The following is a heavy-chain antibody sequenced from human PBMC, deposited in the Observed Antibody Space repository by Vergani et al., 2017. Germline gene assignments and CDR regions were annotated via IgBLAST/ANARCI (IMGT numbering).Heavy chain of an antibody. Sequence: QVQLVQSGAEVKKPGASVKVSCKASGYTFTGYYMHWVRQAPGQGLEWMGWINPNSGGTNYAQKFQGRVTMTRDTSIRTAYMELSRLRSDDTAVYYCARVEVYYYDSSGLYYFDYWGQGTLVTVSS. V-gene: IGHV1-2*02. D-gene: IGHD3-22*01. CDR2: INPNSGGT. CDR3: ARVEVYYYDSSGLYYFDY. J-gene: IGHJ4*02. CDR1: GYTFTGYY.